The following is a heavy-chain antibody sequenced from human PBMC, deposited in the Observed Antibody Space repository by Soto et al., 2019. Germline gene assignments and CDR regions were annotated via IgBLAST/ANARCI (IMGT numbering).Heavy chain of an antibody. D-gene: IGHD6-13*01. CDR3: ARSSSWYDNWFDP. J-gene: IGHJ5*02. CDR1: GFTISSNY. V-gene: IGHV3-53*01. CDR2: IYSGGTT. Sequence: EVPLVESGGGLIQPGGSLRLSCAASGFTISSNYMSWVRQAPGKGLEWVSVIYSGGTTHYVDSVKGRFTISRDNSKNTVYLQMNSLRAEDTALYYCARSSSWYDNWFDPWGQGTLVTVSS.